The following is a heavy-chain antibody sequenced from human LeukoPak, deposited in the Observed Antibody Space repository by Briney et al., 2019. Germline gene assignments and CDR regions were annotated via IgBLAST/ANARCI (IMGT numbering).Heavy chain of an antibody. D-gene: IGHD5-18*01. Sequence: GGSLRLPCAASGFTFSSYGVHWVRQAPGKGLEWVAVIWYDGSNKYCADSVKGRFAISRDNSKNTLYLQMNSLRAEDTAVYYCARAPGFSYGSYYHYGMDAWGQGTTVTVSS. CDR1: GFTFSSYG. J-gene: IGHJ6*02. V-gene: IGHV3-33*01. CDR2: IWYDGSNK. CDR3: ARAPGFSYGSYYHYGMDA.